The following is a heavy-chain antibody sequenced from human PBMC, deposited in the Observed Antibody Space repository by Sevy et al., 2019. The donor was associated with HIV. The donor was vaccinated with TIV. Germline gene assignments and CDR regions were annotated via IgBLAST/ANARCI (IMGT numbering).Heavy chain of an antibody. J-gene: IGHJ4*02. Sequence: GGYLRLSCTASGFTFGDYAMSWVRQAPGKGLEWVGFIRSKAYGGTTEYAASVKVRFTISRDDSKSIAYLQMNGLKTEDTAVYYCTRETGIFDYWGQGTLVTVSS. CDR2: IRSKAYGGTT. V-gene: IGHV3-49*04. CDR1: GFTFGDYA. D-gene: IGHD3-9*01. CDR3: TRETGIFDY.